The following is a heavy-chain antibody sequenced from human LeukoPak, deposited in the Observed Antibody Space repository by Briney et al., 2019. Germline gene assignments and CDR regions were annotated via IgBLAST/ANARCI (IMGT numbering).Heavy chain of an antibody. D-gene: IGHD2-15*01. CDR2: INYSGST. V-gene: IGHV4-31*03. J-gene: IGHJ4*02. CDR3: ARVPHCSGGSCYVGGSIYFDY. CDR1: GGSISSGGYY. Sequence: SETLSLTYTASGGSISSGGYYWSWIRQHPGKGLEWIGYINYSGSTYYNPSLKSRVTISVDTSKNQFSLKLSSVTAADTAVYYCARVPHCSGGSCYVGGSIYFDYWGQGTLVTVSS.